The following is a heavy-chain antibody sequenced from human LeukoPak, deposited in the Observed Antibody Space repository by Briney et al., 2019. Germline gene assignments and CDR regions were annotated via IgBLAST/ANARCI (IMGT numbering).Heavy chain of an antibody. CDR1: GFTFSDHY. CDR2: SRSKAQSYST. CDR3: ARGNGRITIFGEWLLVAFDI. D-gene: IGHD3-3*01. J-gene: IGHJ3*02. Sequence: PGGSLRLSCAVSGFTFSDHYMDWVRQAPGKGLEWVARSRSKAQSYSTEYAASVKGRFTISRDDSKDLLYLQMNSLKTEDTAVYYCARGNGRITIFGEWLLVAFDIWGQGTMVTVSS. V-gene: IGHV3-72*01.